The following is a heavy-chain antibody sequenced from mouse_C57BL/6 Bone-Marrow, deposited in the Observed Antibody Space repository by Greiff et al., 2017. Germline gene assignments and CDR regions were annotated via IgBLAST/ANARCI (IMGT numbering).Heavy chain of an antibody. J-gene: IGHJ4*01. CDR3: ARGGDYDYDGYAMDY. V-gene: IGHV1-18*01. Sequence: VQLQQSGPELVKPGASVKIPCKASGYTFTDYNMDWVKQSHGKSLEWIGDSNPNNGGTIYNQKFKGKATLTVDKSSSTAYLELRSLTSEDTAVYYCARGGDYDYDGYAMDYWGQGTSVTVSS. CDR1: GYTFTDYN. CDR2: SNPNNGGT. D-gene: IGHD2-4*01.